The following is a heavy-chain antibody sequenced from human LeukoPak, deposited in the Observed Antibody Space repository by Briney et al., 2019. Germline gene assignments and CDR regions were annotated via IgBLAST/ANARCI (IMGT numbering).Heavy chain of an antibody. J-gene: IGHJ4*02. CDR3: ARDGGPGGYCSSTSCF. Sequence: GGSLRLSCAASGFAFSSYSMNWVRQAPGKGLEWVSSISSSSSYIHYADSVKGRFTISRDNAKNSLYLQMNSLRAEDTGVYYCARDGGPGGYCSSTSCFWGQGTLVTVSS. CDR2: ISSSSSYI. D-gene: IGHD2-2*01. CDR1: GFAFSSYS. V-gene: IGHV3-21*01.